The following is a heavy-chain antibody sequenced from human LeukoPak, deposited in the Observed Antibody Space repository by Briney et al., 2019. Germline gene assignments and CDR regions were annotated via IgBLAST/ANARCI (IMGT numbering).Heavy chain of an antibody. Sequence: SVKVSCKASGYTFSSYAISWVRQAPGQGLEWMGGIIPIFGTANYAQKFQGRVTITRDTSASTAYMELSSLRSEDTAVYYCARDFRGGSYFVYWGQGTLVTVSS. CDR3: ARDFRGGSYFVY. J-gene: IGHJ4*02. V-gene: IGHV1-69*05. CDR2: IIPIFGTA. CDR1: GYTFSSYA. D-gene: IGHD1-26*01.